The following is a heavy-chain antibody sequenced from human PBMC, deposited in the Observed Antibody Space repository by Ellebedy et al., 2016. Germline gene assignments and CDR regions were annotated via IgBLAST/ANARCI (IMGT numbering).Heavy chain of an antibody. CDR3: ARELVGYYYYMDV. D-gene: IGHD2-8*02. CDR2: INHSGST. J-gene: IGHJ6*03. V-gene: IGHV4-39*07. Sequence: SETLSLXCTVSGGSISSGGYSWSWIRQPPGKGLEWIGEINHSGSTNYNPSLKSRVTISVDTSKNQFSLKLSSVTAADTAVYYCARELVGYYYYMDVWGKGTTVTVSS. CDR1: GGSISSGGYS.